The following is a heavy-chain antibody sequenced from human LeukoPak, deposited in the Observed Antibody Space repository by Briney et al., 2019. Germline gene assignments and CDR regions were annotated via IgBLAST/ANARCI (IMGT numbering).Heavy chain of an antibody. CDR2: IIPILGIA. D-gene: IGHD6-19*01. V-gene: IGHV1-69*04. Sequence: SVKVSCKASGGTFTSYAISWVRQAPGQGLEWMGRIIPILGIANYAQKFQGRVTITADKSTSTAYMELSSLRSEDTAVYYCARASGYSSGWYEDAFDIWGQGTMVTVSS. CDR3: ARASGYSSGWYEDAFDI. CDR1: GGTFTSYA. J-gene: IGHJ3*02.